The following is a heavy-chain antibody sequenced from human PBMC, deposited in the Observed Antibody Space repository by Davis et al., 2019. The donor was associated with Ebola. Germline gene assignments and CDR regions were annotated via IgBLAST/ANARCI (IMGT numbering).Heavy chain of an antibody. V-gene: IGHV3-23*01. J-gene: IGHJ4*02. D-gene: IGHD4-17*01. CDR1: GFTFSSYA. CDR2: ISGSGGST. CDR3: AKGGATVTIEFDY. Sequence: GESLKISCAASGFTFSSYAMSWVRQAPGKGLEWVSVISGSGGSTYYADSVKGRFTISRDNSKNTLYLQMNSLRAEDTAVYYCAKGGATVTIEFDYWGQGTLVTVSS.